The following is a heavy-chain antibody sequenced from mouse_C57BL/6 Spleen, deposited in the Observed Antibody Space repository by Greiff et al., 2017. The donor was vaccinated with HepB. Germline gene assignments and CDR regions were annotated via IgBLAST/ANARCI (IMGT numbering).Heavy chain of an antibody. V-gene: IGHV6-3*01. Sequence: EVKVEESGGGLVQPGGSMKLSCVASGFTFSNYWMNWVRQSPEKGLEWVAQIRLKSDNYATHDAESVKGRFTISRDDSKSSVYLQMNYLRDEDTGFYYCTDDYGRDFDVWGTGTTVTVSS. CDR2: IRLKSDNYAT. CDR1: GFTFSNYW. CDR3: TDDYGRDFDV. J-gene: IGHJ1*03. D-gene: IGHD2-4*01.